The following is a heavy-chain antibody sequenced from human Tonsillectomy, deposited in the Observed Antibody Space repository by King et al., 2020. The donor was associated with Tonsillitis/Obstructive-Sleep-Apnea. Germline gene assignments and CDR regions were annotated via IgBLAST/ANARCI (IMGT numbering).Heavy chain of an antibody. V-gene: IGHV3-15*01. Sequence: VQLVESGGGLVKPGGSLRLSCAGSGFTFSNAWMSWVRQAPGKGLEWVGSIKSKTDGGTTDYAAPVKGRFTISRDDPKNTLYLQMNSLKTEDTAVYYCITIGGWYPTYYWGQGDLFTVSS. CDR3: ITIGGWYPTYY. J-gene: IGHJ4*02. CDR2: IKSKTDGGTT. D-gene: IGHD6-19*01. CDR1: GFTFSNAW.